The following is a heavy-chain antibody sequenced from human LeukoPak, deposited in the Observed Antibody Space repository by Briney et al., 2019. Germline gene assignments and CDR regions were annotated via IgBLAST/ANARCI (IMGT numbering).Heavy chain of an antibody. CDR3: ARGTYGYYMDV. J-gene: IGHJ6*03. D-gene: IGHD4-17*01. Sequence: SETLSLTCSGSNYSISNSLYWGWLRQPPGKGLGWIGSIYRSGSTFYNPSLKSRVTIPLDTSKNQFSLKLSSVTAADTAVYFCARGTYGYYMDVWGKGTTVTVSS. V-gene: IGHV4-38-2*02. CDR1: NYSISNSLY. CDR2: IYRSGST.